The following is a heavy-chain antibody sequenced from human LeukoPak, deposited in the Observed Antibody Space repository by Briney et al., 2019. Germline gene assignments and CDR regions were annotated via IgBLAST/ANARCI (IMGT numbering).Heavy chain of an antibody. J-gene: IGHJ4*02. CDR2: ISGSGAST. Sequence: GGSLRLSSLTSGFTLSTNAMSWVRQAPGKGLEWISGISGSGASTYYADSVEGRFTISRDDSRNTLYLQMNSLRGDDTAVYYCAKDVGKWESLHFFDYWGQGTLVTVSS. CDR3: AKDVGKWESLHFFDY. V-gene: IGHV3-23*01. D-gene: IGHD1-26*01. CDR1: GFTLSTNA.